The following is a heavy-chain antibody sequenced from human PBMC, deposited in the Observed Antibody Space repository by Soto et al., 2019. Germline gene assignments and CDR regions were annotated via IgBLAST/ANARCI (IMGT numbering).Heavy chain of an antibody. V-gene: IGHV3-30-3*01. CDR1: GFTFSSYA. D-gene: IGHD6-13*01. CDR2: ISYDGSNK. CDR3: ARPLQFPPAAAGTDDY. Sequence: QVQLVESGGGVVQPGRSLRLSCAASGFTFSSYAMHWVRQAPGKGLEWVAVISYDGSNKYYADSVKGRFTISRDNSKNTLYRQMNSLRAEDTAVYYCARPLQFPPAAAGTDDYWGQGTLVTVSS. J-gene: IGHJ4*02.